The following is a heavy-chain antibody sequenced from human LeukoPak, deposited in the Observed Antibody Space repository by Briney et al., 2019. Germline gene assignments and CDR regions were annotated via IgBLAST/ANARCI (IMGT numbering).Heavy chain of an antibody. CDR2: IIPIFGTA. Sequence: SVTVSCKASGGTFSSYAISWVRQAPGQGLEWMGGIIPIFGTANYAQKFQGRVTITADESTSTAYMELSSLRSGDTAVYYCASLGVPALYGMDVWGQGTTVTVSS. D-gene: IGHD2-2*01. J-gene: IGHJ6*02. CDR1: GGTFSSYA. CDR3: ASLGVPALYGMDV. V-gene: IGHV1-69*13.